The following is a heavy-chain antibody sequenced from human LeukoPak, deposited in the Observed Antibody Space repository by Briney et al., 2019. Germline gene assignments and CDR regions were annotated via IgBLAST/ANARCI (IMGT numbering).Heavy chain of an antibody. V-gene: IGHV3-48*03. J-gene: IGHJ4*02. Sequence: GGSLRLSCAASGFTFSSYEMHWVRQAPGKGLEWVSYISSSGTTIYYADSVKGRFTISRDNAKNSLYLQMNSLRAEDTAVYYCARDYGGSSPFDYWGQGTLVAVSS. CDR1: GFTFSSYE. D-gene: IGHD4-23*01. CDR3: ARDYGGSSPFDY. CDR2: ISSSGTTI.